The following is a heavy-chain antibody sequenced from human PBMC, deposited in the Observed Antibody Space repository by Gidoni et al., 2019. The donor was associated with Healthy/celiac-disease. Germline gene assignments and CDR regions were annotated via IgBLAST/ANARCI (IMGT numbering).Heavy chain of an antibody. CDR1: GFTFSSYS. CDR3: ARDYYYDSSGYYPLGY. CDR2: ISSSSSYI. V-gene: IGHV3-21*01. D-gene: IGHD3-22*01. J-gene: IGHJ4*02. Sequence: EVQLVESGGGLVKPGGSLRISCAASGFTFSSYSMNWVRQAPGKGLEWVSSISSSSSYIYYADSVKGRFTISRDNAKNSLYLQMNSLRAEDTAVYYCARDYYYDSSGYYPLGYWGQGTLVTVSS.